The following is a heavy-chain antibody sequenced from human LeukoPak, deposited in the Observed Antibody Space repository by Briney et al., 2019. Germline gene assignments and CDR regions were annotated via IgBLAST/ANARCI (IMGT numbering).Heavy chain of an antibody. CDR3: ARKATSCSGIGCPPAKYFDP. CDR1: GFTFSGYS. V-gene: IGHV3-23*01. D-gene: IGHD2-15*01. J-gene: IGHJ5*02. Sequence: GGSLRLSCAASGFTFSGYSMNWVRQAPGKGLEWVSAISEGVGVNTYYADSVKGRFSISRDNSLDTLYLQMNSLRAEDTAVYYCARKATSCSGIGCPPAKYFDPWGQGTLVMVSS. CDR2: ISEGVGVNT.